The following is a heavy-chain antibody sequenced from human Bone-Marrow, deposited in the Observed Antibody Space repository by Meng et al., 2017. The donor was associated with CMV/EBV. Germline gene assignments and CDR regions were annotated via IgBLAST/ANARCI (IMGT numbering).Heavy chain of an antibody. J-gene: IGHJ5*02. Sequence: SETLSLTCTVSGGSISSSSYYWGWIRQPPGKGLEWIGSIYYSGSTYYNPPLKSRVTISVDRSKNQSSLKLSSVTAADTAVYYCARDSPLASSKFDPWGQGTLVTVSS. V-gene: IGHV4-39*07. D-gene: IGHD3-3*02. CDR3: ARDSPLASSKFDP. CDR1: GGSISSSSYY. CDR2: IYYSGST.